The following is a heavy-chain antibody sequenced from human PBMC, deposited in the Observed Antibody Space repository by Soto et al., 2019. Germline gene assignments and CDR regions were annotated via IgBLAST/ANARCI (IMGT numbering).Heavy chain of an antibody. V-gene: IGHV1-18*01. CDR3: ARDRLRGYDRSGFYS. CDR2: INPSDGNR. Sequence: ASVKVSCKASGYTFTSYGISWVRQAPGQGLEWMGWINPSDGNRNFAQKFEDRVTMTTATSTNTVFLELRSLKSDDTAIYYCARDRLRGYDRSGFYSWCQGTMVTVSS. CDR1: GYTFTSYG. D-gene: IGHD3-22*01. J-gene: IGHJ4*02.